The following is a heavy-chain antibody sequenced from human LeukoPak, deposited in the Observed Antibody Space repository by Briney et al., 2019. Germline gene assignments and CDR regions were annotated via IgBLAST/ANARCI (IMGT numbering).Heavy chain of an antibody. J-gene: IGHJ4*02. CDR2: ISSSSSYI. V-gene: IGHV3-21*01. CDR3: ARGAVAGQYYFDY. CDR1: GFTFSSYS. Sequence: GGSLRLSCAASGFTFSSYSMNWVRQAPGKGLEWVSSISSSSSYIYYADSVKGRFTISRDNAKNSLHLQMNSLRAEDTAVYYCARGAVAGQYYFDYWGQGTLVTVSS. D-gene: IGHD6-19*01.